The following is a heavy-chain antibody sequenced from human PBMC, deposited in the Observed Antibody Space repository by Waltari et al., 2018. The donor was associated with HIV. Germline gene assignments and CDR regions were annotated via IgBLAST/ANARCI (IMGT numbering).Heavy chain of an antibody. CDR1: GFTFRSFG. CDR3: GGGPNYFDY. CDR2: IWYDGSTK. D-gene: IGHD3-16*01. V-gene: IGHV3-33*01. Sequence: QVQLVESGGGVVQPGRSLRLSCVASGFTFRSFGMHWVRQFPGKGLEWVEVIWYDGSTKYYADSVRGRFTISRDNSNNTLYLQMSSLRADDTAVYYCGGGPNYFDYWGQGTLVTVSS. J-gene: IGHJ4*02.